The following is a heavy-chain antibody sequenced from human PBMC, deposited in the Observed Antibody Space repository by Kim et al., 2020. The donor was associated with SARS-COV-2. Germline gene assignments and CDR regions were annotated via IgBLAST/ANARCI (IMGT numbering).Heavy chain of an antibody. CDR3: ARDLGGYFDY. Sequence: SPNYNADPARGRFTLPSDNAKNSLYLQMNSLRAEDTAVYYCARDLGGYFDYWGQGTLVTVSS. J-gene: IGHJ4*02. V-gene: IGHV3-48*01. D-gene: IGHD3-16*01. CDR2: SPN.